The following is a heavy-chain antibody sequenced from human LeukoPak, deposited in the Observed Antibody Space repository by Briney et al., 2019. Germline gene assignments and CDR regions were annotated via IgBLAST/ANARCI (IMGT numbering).Heavy chain of an antibody. CDR1: GFTFSSYW. V-gene: IGHV3-7*01. J-gene: IGHJ4*02. CDR2: IKQDGSEK. CDR3: ARLLNTAMVRAPDY. D-gene: IGHD5-18*01. Sequence: GGSLRLSCAASGFTFSSYWMSWVRQAPGKGLEWVANIKQDGSEKYYVDSVKGRFTISRDNAKNSLYLQMNSLRAEDTAVYYCARLLNTAMVRAPDYWGQGTLVTVSS.